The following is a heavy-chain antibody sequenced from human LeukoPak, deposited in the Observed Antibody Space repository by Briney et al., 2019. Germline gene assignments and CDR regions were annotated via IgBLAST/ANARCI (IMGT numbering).Heavy chain of an antibody. V-gene: IGHV3-23*01. CDR3: AEGLELLWFGELWRLLTYYYMDV. J-gene: IGHJ6*03. CDR2: ISGSGGST. Sequence: GGSLTLSCPASGFIFSSYGMSCVRPAPGKGLEWVSAISGSGGSTYYADSVKGRSTLSRHNSQHTLYLQINSLRDEDTAVYYCAEGLELLWFGELWRLLTYYYMDVWGKGTTVTISS. CDR1: GFIFSSYG. D-gene: IGHD3-10*01.